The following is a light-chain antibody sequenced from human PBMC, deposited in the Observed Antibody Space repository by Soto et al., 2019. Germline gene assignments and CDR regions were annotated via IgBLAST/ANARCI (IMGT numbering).Light chain of an antibody. Sequence: EMVMTQSPATLSVSPGERATLSCRAGQSVRSNLAWYQQKPGQAPRLLIYGASTRATGIPARFSGSGSGTEFTLTISSLQSEDFAVYYCQQYNDWWTFGQGTKVDIK. V-gene: IGKV3-15*01. CDR3: QQYNDWWT. J-gene: IGKJ1*01. CDR1: QSVRSN. CDR2: GAS.